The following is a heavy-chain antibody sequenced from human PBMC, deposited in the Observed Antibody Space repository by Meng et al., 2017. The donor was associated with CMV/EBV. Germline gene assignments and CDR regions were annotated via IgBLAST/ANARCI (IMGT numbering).Heavy chain of an antibody. Sequence: VTLPQWGAGLLKPSEALSLTCAVYGGSFSGYYWSWIRQPPGKGLEWIGEINHSGSTNYNPSLKSRVTISVDTSKNQFSLKLSSVTAADTAVYYCARGGLYYYDSSGHFDYWGQGTLVIVSS. V-gene: IGHV4-34*01. D-gene: IGHD3-22*01. CDR3: ARGGLYYYDSSGHFDY. J-gene: IGHJ4*02. CDR2: INHSGST. CDR1: GGSFSGYY.